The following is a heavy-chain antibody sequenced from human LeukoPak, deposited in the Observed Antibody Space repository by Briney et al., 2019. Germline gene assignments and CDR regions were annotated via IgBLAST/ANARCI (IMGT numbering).Heavy chain of an antibody. Sequence: SETLTLTCAVYGGSFSGYYWSWIRQPPGKGLEWIGEINHSGSTNYNPSLKSRVTISVDTSKNQFSLKLSSVTAADTAVYYCARGRRFTMIVVVRHWFDPWGQGTLVTVSS. D-gene: IGHD3-22*01. CDR2: INHSGST. V-gene: IGHV4-34*01. CDR1: GGSFSGYY. J-gene: IGHJ5*02. CDR3: ARGRRFTMIVVVRHWFDP.